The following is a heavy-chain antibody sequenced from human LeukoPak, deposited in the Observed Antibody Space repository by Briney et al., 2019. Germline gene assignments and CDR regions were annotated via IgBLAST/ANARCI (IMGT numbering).Heavy chain of an antibody. J-gene: IGHJ4*02. CDR1: GGSISSYY. V-gene: IGHV4-59*01. Sequence: SETLSLTCTVSGGSISSYYWSWIRQPPGEGLEWIGYIYSTGSTNYNPSLKSRITMSVGTSKNQFSLKLSSVTAADTAVYYCARSSSGLPSLLWIWGQGTLVTVSS. CDR2: IYSTGST. D-gene: IGHD6-25*01. CDR3: ARSSSGLPSLLWI.